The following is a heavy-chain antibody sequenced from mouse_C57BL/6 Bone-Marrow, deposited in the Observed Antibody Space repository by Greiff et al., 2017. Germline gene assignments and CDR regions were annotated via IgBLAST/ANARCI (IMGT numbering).Heavy chain of an antibody. Sequence: VKVVESGPGLVAPSQSLSITCTVSGFSLTSYAISWVRQPPGKGLAWLGVIWTGGGTNYNSALKSRLSISKDNSKSQVFLKMNSLQTDDTARYYCASPGLGAMDYWGQGTSVTVSS. J-gene: IGHJ4*01. CDR2: IWTGGGT. CDR3: ASPGLGAMDY. CDR1: GFSLTSYA. D-gene: IGHD3-1*01. V-gene: IGHV2-9-1*01.